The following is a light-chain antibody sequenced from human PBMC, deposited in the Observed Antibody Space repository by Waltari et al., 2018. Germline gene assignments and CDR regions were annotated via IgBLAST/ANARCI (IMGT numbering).Light chain of an antibody. CDR2: EDN. CDR3: GTWDSSLSGAV. J-gene: IGLJ7*01. V-gene: IGLV1-51*02. CDR1: SSNIRNNY. Sequence: QSVLTQPPSVSAAPGQRVPIPCSGGSSNIRNNYVSWYRQFPETAPKLLIYEDNERPSGVPGRFSGSKSGTSATLDITGLQAGDEADYYCGTWDSSLSGAVFGGGTHLTVL.